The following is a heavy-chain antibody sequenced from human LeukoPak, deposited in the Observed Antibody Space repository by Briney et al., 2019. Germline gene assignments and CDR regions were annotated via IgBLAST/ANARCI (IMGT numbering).Heavy chain of an antibody. Sequence: PGGSLRLSCAASGFTFSAYYINSVRQAPGMWLEWVSSISSSSTYINYADSVKGRFSISRDNAKNSLYLQMNSLRAEDTAVYYCARGKWSTRHWGQGTLVTVSS. CDR2: ISSSSTYI. CDR1: GFTFSAYY. D-gene: IGHD2-15*01. CDR3: ARGKWSTRH. J-gene: IGHJ4*02. V-gene: IGHV3-21*01.